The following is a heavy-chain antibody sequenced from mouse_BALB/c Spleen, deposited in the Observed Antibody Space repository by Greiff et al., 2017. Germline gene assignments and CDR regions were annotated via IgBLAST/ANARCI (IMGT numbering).Heavy chain of an antibody. J-gene: IGHJ4*01. Sequence: EVKLVESGGGLVKPGGSLKLSCAASGFTFSSYTMSWVRQTPEKRLEWVATISSGGSYTYYPDSVKGRFTISRDNAKNTLYLQMSSLKSEDTAMYYCTREGYGYRYAMDYWGQGTSVTVSS. CDR3: TREGYGYRYAMDY. V-gene: IGHV5-6-4*01. D-gene: IGHD1-2*01. CDR2: ISSGGSYT. CDR1: GFTFSSYT.